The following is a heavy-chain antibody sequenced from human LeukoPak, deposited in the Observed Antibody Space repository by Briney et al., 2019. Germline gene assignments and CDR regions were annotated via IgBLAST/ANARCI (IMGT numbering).Heavy chain of an antibody. Sequence: ASVKVSCKASGYTFTGYYMHWVRQAPAQGLEWMGWINPNSGGTNYAQKFQGRVTMTRDTSISTAYMELSRLRSDDTAVYYCARDRMDTGTYFDYWGQGTLVTVSS. J-gene: IGHJ4*02. CDR2: INPNSGGT. CDR3: ARDRMDTGTYFDY. CDR1: GYTFTGYY. V-gene: IGHV1-2*02. D-gene: IGHD5-18*01.